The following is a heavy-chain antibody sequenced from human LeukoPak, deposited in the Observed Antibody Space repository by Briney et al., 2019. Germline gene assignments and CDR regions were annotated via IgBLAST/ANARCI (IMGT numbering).Heavy chain of an antibody. CDR3: ARGGTIFGVVINWFDP. CDR2: ISYDGSNK. J-gene: IGHJ5*02. Sequence: GGSLRLSCAASGFTFSSYAMHWVRQAPGKGLEWVTIISYDGSNKYYADSVKGRFTISRDNSKNTLYLQMNSLRAEDTAVYYCARGGTIFGVVINWFDPWGQGTLVTVSS. CDR1: GFTFSSYA. D-gene: IGHD3-3*01. V-gene: IGHV3-30-3*01.